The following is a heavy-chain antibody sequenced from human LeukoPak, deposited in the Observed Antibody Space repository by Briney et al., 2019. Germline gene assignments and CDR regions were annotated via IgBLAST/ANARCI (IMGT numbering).Heavy chain of an antibody. Sequence: SETLSLTCSVYGGSFSGYYWSWIRQPPGKGLEWIGEINHSGSTNYNPSLKSRVTISVDTSKNQFSLKLSSVTAADTAVYYCARHAGLAAAGPIDYWGQGTLVTVSS. CDR1: GGSFSGYY. CDR3: ARHAGLAAAGPIDY. V-gene: IGHV4-34*01. J-gene: IGHJ4*02. CDR2: INHSGST. D-gene: IGHD6-13*01.